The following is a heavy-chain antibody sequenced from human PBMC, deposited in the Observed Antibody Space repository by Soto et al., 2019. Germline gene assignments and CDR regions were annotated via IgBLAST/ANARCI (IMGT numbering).Heavy chain of an antibody. CDR2: IYYSGST. D-gene: IGHD3-10*01. CDR1: GGSISSYY. CDR3: ARDSPSDYYGSGSYLDY. Sequence: PSETLSLTCTVSGGSISSYYWSWIRQPPGKGLEWIGYIYYSGSTNYNPSLKSRVTISVDTSKNQFSLKLSSVTAADTAVYYCARDSPSDYYGSGSYLDYWGQGTLVTVSS. V-gene: IGHV4-59*01. J-gene: IGHJ4*02.